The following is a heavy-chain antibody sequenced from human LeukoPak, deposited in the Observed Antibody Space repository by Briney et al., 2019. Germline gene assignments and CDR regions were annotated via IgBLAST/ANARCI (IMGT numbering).Heavy chain of an antibody. CDR3: ARDAHGTLDY. CDR1: GFTFSSYT. V-gene: IGHV3-33*01. Sequence: GGSLRLSCAASGFTFSSYTMQWVRQGPVKGLEWVAVMWSDSTSKFYSDSVKGRFTIPRDNSQNTLYLQMNSLRAEDSAVYYCARDAHGTLDYWGQGTLVTVSS. J-gene: IGHJ4*02. CDR2: MWSDSTSK. D-gene: IGHD6-13*01.